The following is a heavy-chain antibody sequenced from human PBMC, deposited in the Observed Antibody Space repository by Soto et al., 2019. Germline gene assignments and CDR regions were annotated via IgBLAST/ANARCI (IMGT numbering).Heavy chain of an antibody. D-gene: IGHD2-8*01. CDR3: ARDNGARDDAFDV. J-gene: IGHJ3*01. V-gene: IGHV3-48*03. CDR2: SSSSGSTK. Sequence: PGGSLRLSCAASGFTFSSYEMNWVRQAPGKGLEWVSYSSSSGSTKYYADSVRGRFTIYRDNAKNSLYLQMNSLRDEDTAVYYCARDNGARDDAFDVWGQGKMVTVSS. CDR1: GFTFSSYE.